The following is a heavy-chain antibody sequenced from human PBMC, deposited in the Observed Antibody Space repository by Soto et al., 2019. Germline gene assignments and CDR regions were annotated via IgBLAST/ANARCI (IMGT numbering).Heavy chain of an antibody. CDR1: GFTFSSYW. J-gene: IGHJ4*02. V-gene: IGHV3-74*01. D-gene: IGHD3-10*01. CDR2: IKSDGSST. Sequence: EVQLVESGGGLVQPGGSLRLSCAASGFTFSSYWMHWVRQAPGKGLVWVSRIKSDGSSTSYADSVKGRFTISRDNAKNTLYLQMNSLRAEDTAVYYCARDAGVLLWFGEHYYFDYWGQGTLVTVSS. CDR3: ARDAGVLLWFGEHYYFDY.